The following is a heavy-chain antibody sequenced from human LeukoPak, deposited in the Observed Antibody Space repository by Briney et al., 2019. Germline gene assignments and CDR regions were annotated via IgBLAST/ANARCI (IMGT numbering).Heavy chain of an antibody. CDR3: AKVKSSGYTYGPNFDN. V-gene: IGHV3-43D*03. D-gene: IGHD5-12*01. CDR2: ISWDGGSA. Sequence: GGSLRLSCAASGFTFEDYAIHWVRHAPERGLEWVSLISWDGGSAYYSDSVRGRFTISRDNNRNFVYLQMSALKIEDTAFYYCAKVKSSGYTYGPNFDNWGRGTLVTVSS. J-gene: IGHJ4*02. CDR1: GFTFEDYA.